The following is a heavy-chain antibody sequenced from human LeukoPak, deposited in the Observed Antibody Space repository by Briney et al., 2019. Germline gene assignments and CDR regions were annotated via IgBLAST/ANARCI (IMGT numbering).Heavy chain of an antibody. D-gene: IGHD3-9*01. CDR2: IKQDGSEK. V-gene: IGHV3-7*01. Sequence: GGSLRLSCAASGFTFSSYWMSWVRQAPGKGLEWVANIKQDGSEKYYVDSVKGRFTISRDNAKNSLYLQMNSQRAEDTAVYYCARSNVLRYFDWLSGSYYYYYYMDVWGKGTTVTVSS. CDR3: ARSNVLRYFDWLSGSYYYYYYMDV. J-gene: IGHJ6*03. CDR1: GFTFSSYW.